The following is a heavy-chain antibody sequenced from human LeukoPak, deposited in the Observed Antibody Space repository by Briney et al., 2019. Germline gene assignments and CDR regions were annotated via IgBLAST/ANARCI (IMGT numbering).Heavy chain of an antibody. CDR1: GFTFSSYE. Sequence: GGSLRLSSAASGFTFSSYEMNWVRQAPGKGLEWVSYISSSGNTIYYADSVKGRFTISRDNAKNSLYLQMNSLRAEDTAVYYCAREKYYYDSSGYYYPLEYWGQGTLVTVSS. V-gene: IGHV3-48*03. CDR2: ISSSGNTI. D-gene: IGHD3-22*01. CDR3: AREKYYYDSSGYYYPLEY. J-gene: IGHJ4*02.